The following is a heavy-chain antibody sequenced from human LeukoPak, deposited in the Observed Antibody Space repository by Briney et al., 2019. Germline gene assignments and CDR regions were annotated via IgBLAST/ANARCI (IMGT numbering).Heavy chain of an antibody. CDR3: AKQSGYYVTNAFHI. J-gene: IGHJ3*02. D-gene: IGHD3-3*01. CDR2: ISGSGSSGDRT. CDR1: GFTFSNYA. Sequence: GGSLRLSCVASGFTFSNYAMSWVRQAPGKGLEWVSGISGSGSSGDRTFYADSMKGRFTISRDNSKNTLDLRMNSLRAEDTAVYYCAKQSGYYVTNAFHIWGQGTMVTVSS. V-gene: IGHV3-23*01.